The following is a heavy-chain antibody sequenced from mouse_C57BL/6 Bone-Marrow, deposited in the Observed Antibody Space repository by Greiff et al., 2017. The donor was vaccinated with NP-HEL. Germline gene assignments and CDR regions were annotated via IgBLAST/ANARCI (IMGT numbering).Heavy chain of an antibody. CDR3: AREGLLLRDLHWYFDV. CDR2: IYPGSGST. CDR1: GYTFTSYW. J-gene: IGHJ1*03. D-gene: IGHD1-1*01. V-gene: IGHV1-55*01. Sequence: QVQLQQPGAELVKPGASVKMSCKASGYTFTSYWITWVKQRPGQGLEWIGDIYPGSGSTNYNAKFKSKATLTVDTSSSTAYMQLSSLTSEDSAVYYCAREGLLLRDLHWYFDVWGTGTTVTVSS.